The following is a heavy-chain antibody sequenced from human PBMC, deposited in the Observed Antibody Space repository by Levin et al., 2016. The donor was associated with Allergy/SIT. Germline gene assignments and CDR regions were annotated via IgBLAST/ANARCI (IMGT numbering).Heavy chain of an antibody. CDR2: INAGNGNT. Sequence: ASVKVSCKASGYTFTSYAMHWVRQAPGQRLEWMGWINAGNGNTKYSQKFQGRVTITRDTSASTAYMELSSLRSEDTAVYYCARLWDAFGEFDAFDIWGQGTMVTVSS. D-gene: IGHD3-10*01. CDR3: ARLWDAFGEFDAFDI. V-gene: IGHV1-3*01. CDR1: GYTFTSYA. J-gene: IGHJ3*02.